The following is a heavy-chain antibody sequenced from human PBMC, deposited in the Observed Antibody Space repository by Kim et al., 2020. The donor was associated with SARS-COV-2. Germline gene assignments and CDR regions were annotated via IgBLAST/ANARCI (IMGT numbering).Heavy chain of an antibody. CDR1: GGSISSSNW. V-gene: IGHV4-4*02. CDR2: IYHSGST. D-gene: IGHD6-19*01. J-gene: IGHJ4*02. CDR3: AREAVAGPGDYFDY. Sequence: SETLSLTCAVSGGSISSSNWWSWVRQPPGKGLEWIGEIYHSGSTNYNPSLKSRVTISVDKSKNQFSLKLSSVTAADTAVYYCAREAVAGPGDYFDYWGQGTLVTVSS.